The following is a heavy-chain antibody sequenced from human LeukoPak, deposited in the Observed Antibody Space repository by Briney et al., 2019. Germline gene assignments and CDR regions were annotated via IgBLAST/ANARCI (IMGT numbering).Heavy chain of an antibody. V-gene: IGHV3-21*01. J-gene: IGHJ4*02. Sequence: PGGSLGLSCAASGFTFSSYSMNWVRQAPGKGLEWVSSISSSSSYIYYADSVKGRFTISRDNAKNSLYLQMNSLRAEDTAVYYCASYCSSTSCYRYWGQGTLVTVSS. CDR3: ASYCSSTSCYRY. CDR1: GFTFSSYS. D-gene: IGHD2-2*01. CDR2: ISSSSSYI.